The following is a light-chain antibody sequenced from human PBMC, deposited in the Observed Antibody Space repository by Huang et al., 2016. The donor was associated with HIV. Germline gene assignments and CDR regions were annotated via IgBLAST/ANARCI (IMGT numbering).Light chain of an antibody. CDR2: AAS. J-gene: IGKJ2*01. CDR1: QTISNY. CDR3: QQSYSTSYT. Sequence: DIRLTQSPSSLSASVGDRVSITCRTSQTISNYLNWYQQEPGKAPKLLIYAASTLQGGVPSRFSGGGSGADFTLTISSLEPEDFGTYYCQQSYSTSYTVGQGTKLEIK. V-gene: IGKV1-39*01.